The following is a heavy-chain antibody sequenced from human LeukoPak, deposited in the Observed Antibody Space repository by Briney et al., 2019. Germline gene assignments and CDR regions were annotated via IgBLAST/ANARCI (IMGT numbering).Heavy chain of an antibody. Sequence: PGGSLRRSCVASRFNFTRYSMSWVRQAPGKGLEWVSGITGSGDKTYNAGSVKVRFTIYRDNSKNTLYLQMTSLRAEDTAVYYCATGYSSGWYDIYYFYGMDVWGQGTTVTVSS. CDR2: ITGSGDKT. J-gene: IGHJ6*02. CDR1: RFNFTRYS. CDR3: ATGYSSGWYDIYYFYGMDV. V-gene: IGHV3-23*01. D-gene: IGHD6-19*01.